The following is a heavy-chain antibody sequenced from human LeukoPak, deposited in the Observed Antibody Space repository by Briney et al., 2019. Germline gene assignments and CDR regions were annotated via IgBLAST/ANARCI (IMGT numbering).Heavy chain of an antibody. D-gene: IGHD2-21*01. CDR2: ISDSGRTI. J-gene: IGHJ4*02. CDR1: GFNFNDYY. V-gene: IGHV3-11*01. Sequence: PGGSLRLSCAASGFNFNDYYMSWVRQAPGKGLEWVSYISDSGRTIYYEDSVKGRFTISRDNAKNSLYLQMSDLRAEDTAVYYCARDAILWRSSGLWGQGTLVTVSS. CDR3: ARDAILWRSSGL.